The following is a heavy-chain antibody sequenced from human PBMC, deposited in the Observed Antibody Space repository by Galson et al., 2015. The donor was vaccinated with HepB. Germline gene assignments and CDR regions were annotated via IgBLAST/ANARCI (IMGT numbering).Heavy chain of an antibody. D-gene: IGHD3-3*01. CDR2: INYKGIT. V-gene: IGHV4-34*01. CDR1: GESLVGSY. J-gene: IGHJ6*02. Sequence: SETLSLTCAAFGESLVGSYWTWIRQPPGRGLEWIGEINYKGITNYNPSLKSRITLSVDTSRNHFSLNLSSVTAADTAVYYCARDMYDFWGGLGTPQYGMDLWGQGTTVTVSS. CDR3: ARDMYDFWGGLGTPQYGMDL.